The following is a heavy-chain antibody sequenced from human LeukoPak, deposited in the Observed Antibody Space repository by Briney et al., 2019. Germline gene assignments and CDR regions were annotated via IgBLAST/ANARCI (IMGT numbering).Heavy chain of an antibody. CDR3: AKSHYDILTGYYNFDY. CDR1: GFTFDDYG. CDR2: ISGSGGST. Sequence: PGGSLRLSCAASGFTFDDYGMSWVRQAPGKGLEWVSAISGSGGSTYYADSVKGRFTISRDNSKNTLYLQMNSLRAEDTAVCYCAKSHYDILTGYYNFDYWGQGTLVTVSS. V-gene: IGHV3-23*01. J-gene: IGHJ4*02. D-gene: IGHD3-9*01.